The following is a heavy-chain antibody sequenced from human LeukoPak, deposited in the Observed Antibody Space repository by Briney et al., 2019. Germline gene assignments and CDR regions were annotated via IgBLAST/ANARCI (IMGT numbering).Heavy chain of an antibody. CDR1: GFTFSSYW. J-gene: IGHJ3*02. CDR3: ARARDGYNSGAFDI. D-gene: IGHD5-24*01. CDR2: IKQDGSEK. Sequence: GGSLRLSCAASGFTFSSYWMSWVRQAPGKGLEWVANIKQDGSEKYYVDSVKGRFTLSRDNAKNSPYLQMNSLRAEDTAVYYCARARDGYNSGAFDIWGQGTMVTVSS. V-gene: IGHV3-7*01.